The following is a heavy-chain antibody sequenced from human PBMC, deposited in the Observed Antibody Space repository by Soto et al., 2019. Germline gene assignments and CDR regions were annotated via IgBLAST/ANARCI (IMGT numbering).Heavy chain of an antibody. CDR1: GFTFRTYT. D-gene: IGHD3-10*01. J-gene: IGHJ6*02. CDR2: IRGFSPYT. V-gene: IGHV3-21*01. Sequence: GGSLRLSCISSGFTFRTYTMNWVRQAPGKGLEWVSGIRGFSPYTFYAESVKGRFTISRDNAKNSLHLQMNSLRAEDTAVYYCARDRGYDAHDYYYNAMDVWGQGTTVTVSS. CDR3: ARDRGYDAHDYYYNAMDV.